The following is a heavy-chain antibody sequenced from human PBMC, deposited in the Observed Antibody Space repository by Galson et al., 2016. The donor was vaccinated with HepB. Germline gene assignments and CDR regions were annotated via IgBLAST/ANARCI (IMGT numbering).Heavy chain of an antibody. Sequence: SLRLSCAASGFTFSDVWMSWVRQAPGKGLEWVANMNQDGTEKYSVDSVKGRFTISRDNAKNSLFLRMTSLRVEDTAIYYRARHMQVNGDAFDIWGQGTMVTVSS. D-gene: IGHD2-8*01. J-gene: IGHJ3*02. CDR1: GFTFSDVW. CDR2: MNQDGTEK. CDR3: ARHMQVNGDAFDI. V-gene: IGHV3-7*02.